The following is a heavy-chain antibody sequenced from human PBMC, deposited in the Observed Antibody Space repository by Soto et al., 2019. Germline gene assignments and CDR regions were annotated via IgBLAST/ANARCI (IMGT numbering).Heavy chain of an antibody. Sequence: SETLSLTCAVYGGSFSGYYWSWIRQPPGKGLEWIGEINHSGSTNYNPSLKSRVTISVDTSKNQFSLKLSSVTAADTAVYYCARVANGYSSGWYGGAYYYYGMDVWGQGTTVTVSS. CDR2: INHSGST. J-gene: IGHJ6*02. D-gene: IGHD6-19*01. V-gene: IGHV4-34*01. CDR3: ARVANGYSSGWYGGAYYYYGMDV. CDR1: GGSFSGYY.